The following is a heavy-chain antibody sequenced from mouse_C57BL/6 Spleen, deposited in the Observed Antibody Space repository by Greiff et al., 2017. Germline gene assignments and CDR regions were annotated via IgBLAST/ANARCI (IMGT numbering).Heavy chain of an antibody. Sequence: VQLQQSGAELARPGASVKLSCKASGYTFTSYGISWVKQRTGQGLEWIGEIYPRSGNTYYNEKFKGKATLTADKSSSTAYMELRSLTSEDSAVYFCARSGNYGSSPYYFDYWGQGTTLTVSS. D-gene: IGHD1-1*01. J-gene: IGHJ2*01. V-gene: IGHV1-81*01. CDR2: IYPRSGNT. CDR1: GYTFTSYG. CDR3: ARSGNYGSSPYYFDY.